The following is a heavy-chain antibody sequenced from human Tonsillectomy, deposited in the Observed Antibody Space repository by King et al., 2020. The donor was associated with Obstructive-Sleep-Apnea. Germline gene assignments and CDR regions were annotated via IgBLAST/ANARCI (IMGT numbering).Heavy chain of an antibody. Sequence: VQLQESGPGLVKPSQTLSLTCTVSGGSISSGDYYWSWIRQPPGKGLEWIGYIYYSGSTYYNPSLKSRVTISVDTSKNQFSLKLSSVTAADTAVYYCARARVVKRFGSYYYYGMDVWGQGTTVTVSS. V-gene: IGHV4-30-4*01. CDR3: ARARVVKRFGSYYYYGMDV. CDR1: GGSISSGDYY. D-gene: IGHD3-16*01. J-gene: IGHJ6*02. CDR2: IYYSGST.